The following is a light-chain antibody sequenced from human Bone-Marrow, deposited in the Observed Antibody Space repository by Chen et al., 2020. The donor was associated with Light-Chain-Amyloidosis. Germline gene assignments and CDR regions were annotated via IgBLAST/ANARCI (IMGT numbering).Light chain of an antibody. CDR2: EDD. CDR1: SGSIATHY. CDR3: QSYQGSSQGV. V-gene: IGLV6-57*01. J-gene: IGLJ3*02. Sequence: NFMLTQPHPVSESPGKTVFISCTRSSGSIATHYVQWYQQRPGSSPTTVIYEDDQRPSGVPDRFSGSIDRSSNSASLTISGLKTEDEADYYCQSYQGSSQGVFGGGTKLTVL.